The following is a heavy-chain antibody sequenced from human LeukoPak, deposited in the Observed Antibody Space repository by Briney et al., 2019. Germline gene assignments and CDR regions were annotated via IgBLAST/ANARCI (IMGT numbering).Heavy chain of an antibody. CDR3: ARGRSGLAAAGTYDF. V-gene: IGHV1-8*01. CDR2: INPKSGRA. D-gene: IGHD6-13*01. Sequence: GVSVKVSCKASGYTFISSDINWVRQATGQGSEWMGWINPKSGRAGYAKKFQARLSLTMNTSITTAYMELSSLRFDDTAVYYCARGRSGLAAAGTYDFWGQGTLITVSS. J-gene: IGHJ4*02. CDR1: GYTFISSD.